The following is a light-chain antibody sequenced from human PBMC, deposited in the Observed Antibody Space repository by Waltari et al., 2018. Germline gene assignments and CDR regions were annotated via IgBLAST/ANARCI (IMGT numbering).Light chain of an antibody. Sequence: SCRASRSIGRSLVWYQQKPGQAPRLLIYDVSRRATGIPDRFSGSGYGTDFSLTISRLEPEDFAVYYCQKYERLPATFGQGTTVEIK. CDR2: DVS. J-gene: IGKJ1*01. CDR3: QKYERLPAT. V-gene: IGKV3-20*01. CDR1: RSIGRS.